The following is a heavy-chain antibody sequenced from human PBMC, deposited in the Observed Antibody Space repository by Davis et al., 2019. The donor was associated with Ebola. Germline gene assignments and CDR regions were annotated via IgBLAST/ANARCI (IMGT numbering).Heavy chain of an antibody. J-gene: IGHJ3*02. CDR3: TTPGGQDSGYDVFDI. V-gene: IGHV1-3*01. CDR2: INARNGHP. D-gene: IGHD5-12*01. Sequence: ASVLVSCKASAYTLTTYALHWVRQAPAQRLEWSGSINARNGHPKYSPKFQRRVTLPSDTSTTTVYMDLNSLRSEDTALYYCTTPGGQDSGYDVFDIWGQGTMVTVSS. CDR1: AYTLTTYA.